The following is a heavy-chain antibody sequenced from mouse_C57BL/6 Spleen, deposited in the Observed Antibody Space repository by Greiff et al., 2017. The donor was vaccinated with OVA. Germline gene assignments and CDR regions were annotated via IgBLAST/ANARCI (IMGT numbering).Heavy chain of an antibody. Sequence: EVKLMESGEGLVKPGGSLKLSCAASGFTFSSYAMSWVRQTPEKRLEWVAYISSGGDYIYYADTVKGRFTISRYNARNTLYLQMSSLKSEDTAMYYCTMDGDAMDYWGQGTSVTVSS. V-gene: IGHV5-9-1*02. CDR1: GFTFSSYA. J-gene: IGHJ4*01. D-gene: IGHD2-3*01. CDR3: TMDGDAMDY. CDR2: ISSGGDYI.